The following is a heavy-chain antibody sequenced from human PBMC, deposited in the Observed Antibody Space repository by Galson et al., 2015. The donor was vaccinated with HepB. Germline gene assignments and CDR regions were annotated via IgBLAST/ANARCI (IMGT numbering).Heavy chain of an antibody. Sequence: SVKVSCKASGYTFTDYTLHWVRQAPGQRLEWMGWVNPDTGDTKYSPKFEGRVTITRDTSASTVYMELSSLRSEDTAMYYCAGGVLRYSSGWTDYFDYWGQGTLITVSS. CDR2: VNPDTGDT. V-gene: IGHV1-3*01. D-gene: IGHD6-19*01. CDR1: GYTFTDYT. CDR3: AGGVLRYSSGWTDYFDY. J-gene: IGHJ4*02.